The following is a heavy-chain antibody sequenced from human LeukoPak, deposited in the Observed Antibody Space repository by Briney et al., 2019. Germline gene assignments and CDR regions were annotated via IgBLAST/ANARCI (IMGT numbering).Heavy chain of an antibody. V-gene: IGHV3-23*01. CDR2: ISGSGGST. Sequence: GGSLRLSCAASGFTFSSYAMSWVRQAPGKGLEWVSAISGSGGSTYYADSVKGRFTISRDNSKNTLYLQMNSLRAEDTAVYYCARGYCSSTSCPKAYYFDYWGQGTLVTVSS. CDR1: GFTFSSYA. J-gene: IGHJ4*02. D-gene: IGHD2-2*01. CDR3: ARGYCSSTSCPKAYYFDY.